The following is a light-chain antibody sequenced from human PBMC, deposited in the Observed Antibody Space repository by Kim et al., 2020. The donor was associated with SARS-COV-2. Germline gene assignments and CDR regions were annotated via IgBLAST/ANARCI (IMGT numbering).Light chain of an antibody. J-gene: IGKJ4*01. CDR3: QQYSDWPLIT. Sequence: IVMTQSPATLSVSPGEGVTLSCRADQSVSNNLAWYQQQPGQAPRLLIHGASTRAAGIPARFSGSGSGTEFTLTISSLQSEDSAVYYCQQYSDWPLITFGGGTKVDIK. CDR2: GAS. CDR1: QSVSNN. V-gene: IGKV3-15*01.